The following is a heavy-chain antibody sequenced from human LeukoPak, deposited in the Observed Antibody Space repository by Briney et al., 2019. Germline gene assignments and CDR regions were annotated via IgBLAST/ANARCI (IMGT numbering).Heavy chain of an antibody. D-gene: IGHD5-12*01. V-gene: IGHV3-74*01. CDR3: ARHLSGITGYTYGRGIGY. CDR2: INSDGSST. Sequence: GGSLRLSCAASGFTFSSYWMHWVRQAPGKGLVWVSRINSDGSSTSYADSVKGRFTISRDNAKNTLYLQMNSLRAEDTAVYYCARHLSGITGYTYGRGIGYWGQGTLLTVSS. CDR1: GFTFSSYW. J-gene: IGHJ4*02.